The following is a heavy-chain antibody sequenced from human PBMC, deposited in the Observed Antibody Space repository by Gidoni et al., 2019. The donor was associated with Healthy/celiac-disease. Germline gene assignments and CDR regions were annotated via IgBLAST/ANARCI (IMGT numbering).Heavy chain of an antibody. CDR3: ARDRVIADI. V-gene: IGHV3-74*01. Sequence: EVQLVESGGGVVQPGGSLRLSCAASGFTFSSYWMTWGRQATGKGLVWVSRNKSDWIRTSYADSVKGRFTSSRGNAKDTLYLQMNSLGAEETVVYYWARDRVIADILGQGTIVTVSS. D-gene: IGHD3-16*02. J-gene: IGHJ3*02. CDR1: GFTFSSYW. CDR2: NKSDWIRT.